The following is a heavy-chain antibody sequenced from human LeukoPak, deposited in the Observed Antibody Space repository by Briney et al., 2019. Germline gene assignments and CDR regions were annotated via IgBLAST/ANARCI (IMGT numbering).Heavy chain of an antibody. CDR2: IIPIFATS. V-gene: IGHV1-69*06. CDR1: GGTFSSNA. CDR3: ARDSGYNSNWHHDAFDI. D-gene: IGHD6-13*01. Sequence: SVKVSCKASGGTFSSNAISWVRQAPGQGLKWMGGIIPIFATSNYAQKFQGRVTITADKSTGTAYMELGSLRSEDTAVYYCARDSGYNSNWHHDAFDIWGQGTMVTVSS. J-gene: IGHJ3*02.